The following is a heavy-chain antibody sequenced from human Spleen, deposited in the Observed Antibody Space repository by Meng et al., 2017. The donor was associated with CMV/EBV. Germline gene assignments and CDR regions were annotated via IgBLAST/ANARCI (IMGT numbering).Heavy chain of an antibody. V-gene: IGHV3-21*04. D-gene: IGHD5-18*01. CDR3: ARDRGAMVRF. Sequence: GESLKISCAVSGFTFSSYSMNWVRQAPGKGLEWVSSITSSSSYIYYADSVKGRFTISKDNAQNSLYLQMDSLRAEDTAVYYCARDRGAMVRFWGQGTLVTVSS. J-gene: IGHJ4*02. CDR1: GFTFSSYS. CDR2: ITSSSSYI.